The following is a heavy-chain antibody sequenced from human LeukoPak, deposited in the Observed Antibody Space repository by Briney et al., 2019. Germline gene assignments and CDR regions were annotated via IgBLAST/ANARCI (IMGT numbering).Heavy chain of an antibody. CDR2: IKQGGSEK. J-gene: IGHJ4*02. CDR1: GFTFSSYW. V-gene: IGHV3-7*05. Sequence: GGSLRLSCAPAGFTFSSYWMIWVRQDPGKGMAWVANIKQGGSEKNYVDSGKGRLTISRDNAKNSLYLQMNRLRAEDTAVYYCARDTRGYFDYWGQGTLVTVSS. CDR3: ARDTRGYFDY. D-gene: IGHD3-10*01.